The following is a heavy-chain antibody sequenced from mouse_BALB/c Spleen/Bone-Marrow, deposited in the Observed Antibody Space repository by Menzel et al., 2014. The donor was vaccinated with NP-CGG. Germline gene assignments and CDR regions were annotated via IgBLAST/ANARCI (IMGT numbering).Heavy chain of an antibody. CDR3: SKDGGYDYSYYFDY. CDR1: GFTFSSYS. D-gene: IGHD2-4*01. J-gene: IGHJ2*01. CDR2: ISSGGHDT. Sequence: DVQLVESGGGLVKPGGSLKLSCAASGFTFSSYSMSWVRQTPEERLEWVATISSGGHDTYYPDSVKGRFTISRDNAKNTLYLQMSSLKSEDTAMYYCSKDGGYDYSYYFDYWGQGTTLTVSS. V-gene: IGHV5-6-4*01.